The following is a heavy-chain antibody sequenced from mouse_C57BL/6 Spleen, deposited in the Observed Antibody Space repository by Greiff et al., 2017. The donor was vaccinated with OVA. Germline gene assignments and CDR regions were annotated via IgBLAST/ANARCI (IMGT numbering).Heavy chain of an antibody. CDR1: GFTFSSYG. V-gene: IGHV5-6*01. D-gene: IGHD1-1*01. Sequence: EVQRVESGGDLVKPGGSLKLSCAASGFTFSSYGMSWVRQTPDKRLEWVATISSGGSYTYYPDSVKGRFTISRDNAKNTLYLQMSSLKSEDTAMYYCARYGSSYWYFDVWGTGTTVTVSS. CDR3: ARYGSSYWYFDV. J-gene: IGHJ1*03. CDR2: ISSGGSYT.